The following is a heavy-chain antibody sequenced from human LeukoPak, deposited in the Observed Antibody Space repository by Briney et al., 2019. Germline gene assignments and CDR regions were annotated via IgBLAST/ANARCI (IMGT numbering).Heavy chain of an antibody. D-gene: IGHD2-8*01. V-gene: IGHV3-23*01. CDR3: ARGTNGRFDP. CDR2: ISGSDAGT. CDR1: GFTFNNYA. Sequence: GGSLRLSCAASGFTFNNYAMSWVRQAPGKGLEWVSAISGSDAGTYYADSVKGRFTISRDNAKNSLYLQMNSLRAEDTAVYYCARGTNGRFDPWGQGTLVTVSS. J-gene: IGHJ5*02.